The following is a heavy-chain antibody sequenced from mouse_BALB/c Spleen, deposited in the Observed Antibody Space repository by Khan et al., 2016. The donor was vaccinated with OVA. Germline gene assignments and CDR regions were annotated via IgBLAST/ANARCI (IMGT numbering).Heavy chain of an antibody. CDR1: GYTFTSYW. V-gene: IGHV1S81*02. D-gene: IGHD1-1*01. CDR2: TNPTNGRT. CDR3: ARIKKIVATDFDY. J-gene: IGHJ2*01. Sequence: VQLQESGAELVKAGASVKMSCKASGYTFTSYWMHWVKQRLGQGLEWFAETNPTNGRTYYNEKFKRTATLTVDKSSSTAYMLLSGPTFEDSAVYYCARIKKIVATDFDYWGQGTTLTVSS.